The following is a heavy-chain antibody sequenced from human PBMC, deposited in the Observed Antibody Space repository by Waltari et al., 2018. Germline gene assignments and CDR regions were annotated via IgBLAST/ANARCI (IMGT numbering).Heavy chain of an antibody. D-gene: IGHD3-16*02. CDR3: AREGGMITFGGVIPKWFDP. V-gene: IGHV3-33*01. J-gene: IGHJ5*02. Sequence: QVQLVESGGGVVQPGRSLRLSCAASGFTFSSYGMHWVRQAPGKGLEWVAVIWYDGSNKYNADSVKGRFTISRDNSKKTLYLQMNSLRAEDTAVYYCAREGGMITFGGVIPKWFDPWGQGTLVTVSS. CDR1: GFTFSSYG. CDR2: IWYDGSNK.